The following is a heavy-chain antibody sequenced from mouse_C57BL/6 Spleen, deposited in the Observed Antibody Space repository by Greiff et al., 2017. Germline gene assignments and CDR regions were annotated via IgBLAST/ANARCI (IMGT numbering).Heavy chain of an antibody. CDR1: GYTFTSYW. CDR3: ARWMGSYFDV. V-gene: IGHV1-50*01. D-gene: IGHD2-3*01. Sequence: QVHVKQSGAELVKPGASVKLSCKASGYTFTSYWMQWVKQRPGQGLEWIGEIDPSDSDTNYNQKFKGKATLTVDTSSSTAYMQSSSLTSEDSAVYYCARWMGSYFDVWGTGTTVTVSS. J-gene: IGHJ1*03. CDR2: IDPSDSDT.